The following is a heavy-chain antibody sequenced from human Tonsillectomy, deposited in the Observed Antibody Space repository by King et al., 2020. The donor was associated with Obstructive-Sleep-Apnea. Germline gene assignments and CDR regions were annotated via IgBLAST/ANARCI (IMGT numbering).Heavy chain of an antibody. V-gene: IGHV1-2*02. CDR3: AALSFFQTAWEPNY. J-gene: IGHJ4*02. CDR1: GYTFIGYY. CDR2: VNPNNGDT. Sequence: QLVQSGAEVKKPETSVKISCRASGYTFIGYYMHWVRQAPGQGLEWMGWVNPNNGDTNYAQKFQGRVTMTRDTSINTAYMELSRLRSDDTAVYFCAALSFFQTAWEPNYWGQGTLVTVSS. D-gene: IGHD1-26*01.